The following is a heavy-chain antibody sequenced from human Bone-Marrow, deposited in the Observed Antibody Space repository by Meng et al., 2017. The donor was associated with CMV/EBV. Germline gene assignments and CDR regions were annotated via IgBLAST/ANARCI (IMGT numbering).Heavy chain of an antibody. D-gene: IGHD1-26*01. J-gene: IGHJ4*02. CDR3: ARAAWELLLGFDY. CDR2: INPNSGGT. CDR1: GYTFTDYY. Sequence: ASEGSCKASGYTFTDYYIHWVRQAPGQGLEWMGWINPNSGGTNYAQKFQGRVTMTRDTSISTAYMELSRLRSDDTAVYYCARAAWELLLGFDYWGQGTLVTVSS. V-gene: IGHV1-2*02.